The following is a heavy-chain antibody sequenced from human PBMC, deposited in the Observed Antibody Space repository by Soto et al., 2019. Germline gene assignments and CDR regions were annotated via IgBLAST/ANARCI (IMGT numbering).Heavy chain of an antibody. CDR3: ASLWEQQLARSHYFDY. V-gene: IGHV4-4*02. CDR2: IYHSGST. D-gene: IGHD6-13*01. Sequence: PSETLSLTCAVSGGSISSSNWWSWVRQPPGKGLEWIGEIYHSGSTNYNPSLKSRVTISVDKSKNQFSLKLSSVTAADTAVYYCASLWEQQLARSHYFDYWGQGTLVTVS. J-gene: IGHJ4*02. CDR1: GGSISSSNW.